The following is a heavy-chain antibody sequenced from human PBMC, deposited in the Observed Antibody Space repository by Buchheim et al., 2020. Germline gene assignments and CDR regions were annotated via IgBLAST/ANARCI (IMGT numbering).Heavy chain of an antibody. CDR1: GFTFSSYA. V-gene: IGHV3-30-3*01. Sequence: QVQLVESGGGVVQPGRSLRLSCAASGFTFSSYAMHWVRQAPGKGLEWVAVISYDGSNKYYADSVKGRFTISRDNSKNRLYLQMNSLRAEDTAVYYCARAVAYGDDAFDIWGQGT. CDR3: ARAVAYGDDAFDI. J-gene: IGHJ3*02. D-gene: IGHD4-17*01. CDR2: ISYDGSNK.